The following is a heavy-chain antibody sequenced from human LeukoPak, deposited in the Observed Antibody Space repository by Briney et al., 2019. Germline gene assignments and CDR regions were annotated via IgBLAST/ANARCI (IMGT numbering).Heavy chain of an antibody. CDR3: AKDCATLCEGVGGNY. Sequence: ASVKVSCKASGYTFSSSGIYWVRQVPGQGLEWMGWISTYSGNTHYAPNLQGRLTMTTDTSTSTAYMELRSLTSDDTALYYCAKDCATLCEGVGGNYWGQGTLVTVSS. CDR1: GYTFSSSG. CDR2: ISTYSGNT. J-gene: IGHJ4*02. D-gene: IGHD1-26*01. V-gene: IGHV1-18*01.